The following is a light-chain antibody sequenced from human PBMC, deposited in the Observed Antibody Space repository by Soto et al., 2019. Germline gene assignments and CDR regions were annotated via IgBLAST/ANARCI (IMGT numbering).Light chain of an antibody. Sequence: ISMTHSPATLSVSPLERATLSCRSIQSVSSNLAWYQQKPGQSPRLLIYDVSTRATGIPARFSGIGSGTEFTLNISRLQSEDFAVYYCKKYKKWHTITFGKGKXLEIK. V-gene: IGKV3-15*01. CDR1: QSVSSN. CDR2: DVS. J-gene: IGKJ5*01. CDR3: KKYKKWHTIT.